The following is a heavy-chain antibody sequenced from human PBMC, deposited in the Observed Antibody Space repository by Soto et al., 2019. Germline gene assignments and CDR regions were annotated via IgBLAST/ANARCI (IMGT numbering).Heavy chain of an antibody. CDR2: ISWNSGSI. V-gene: IGHV3-9*01. J-gene: IGHJ4*02. D-gene: IGHD2-15*01. Sequence: EVQLVESGGGLVQPGRSLRLSCAASGFTFDDYAMHWVRQAPGKGLEWVSGISWNSGSIGYADSVKGRFTISRDNAKNSLYLQMNSLRAEDTALYYCAKDSAPDCSGGSCYFDYWGQGTLVTVSS. CDR3: AKDSAPDCSGGSCYFDY. CDR1: GFTFDDYA.